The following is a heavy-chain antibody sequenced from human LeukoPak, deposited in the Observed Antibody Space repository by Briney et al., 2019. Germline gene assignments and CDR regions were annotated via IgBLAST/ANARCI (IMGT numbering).Heavy chain of an antibody. D-gene: IGHD6-13*01. CDR1: GYTFTSYY. V-gene: IGHV1-46*01. J-gene: IGHJ4*02. CDR3: ARGTEGGSSSWLDFDY. CDR2: INPSGGST. Sequence: GASVTVSCKASGYTFTSYYMHWVRQAPGQGLEWMGIINPSGGSTSYAQKFQGRVTMTSDTSTSTVYMELSSLRSEDTAVCYCARGTEGGSSSWLDFDYWGQGTLVTVSS.